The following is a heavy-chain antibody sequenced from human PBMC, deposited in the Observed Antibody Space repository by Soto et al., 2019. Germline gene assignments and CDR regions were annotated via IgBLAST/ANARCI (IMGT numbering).Heavy chain of an antibody. J-gene: IGHJ5*02. CDR2: IYYSGST. V-gene: IGHV4-59*01. Sequence: SETLSLTCTVSGGSISGYYWIWIRQPPGKGLEWIGYIYYSGSTNYNPSLKSRVTISVDTSKNQFSLKLSSVTAADTAVYYCATSSSGLNWFDPWGQGTLVTVSS. CDR3: ATSSSGLNWFDP. CDR1: GGSISGYY. D-gene: IGHD6-6*01.